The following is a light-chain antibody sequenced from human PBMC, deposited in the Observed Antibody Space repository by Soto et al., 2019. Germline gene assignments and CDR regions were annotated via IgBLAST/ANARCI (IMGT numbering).Light chain of an antibody. CDR3: QQYNSYPLT. CDR2: AAS. CDR1: QSISNH. J-gene: IGKJ4*01. Sequence: DIQMTQSPSSLSASVGDRVIITCRASQSISNHLNWYQQKPGKAPKLLIFAASSLQSGVPSRFSGSGSGTEFTLTISSLQPDDFATYYCQQYNSYPLTFGGGTKVDIK. V-gene: IGKV1-17*01.